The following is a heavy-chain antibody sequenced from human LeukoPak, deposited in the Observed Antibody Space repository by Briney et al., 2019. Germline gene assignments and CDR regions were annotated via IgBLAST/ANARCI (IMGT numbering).Heavy chain of an antibody. J-gene: IGHJ6*02. D-gene: IGHD5-18*01. Sequence: ASVKVSCKASGYTSTSYGISWVRQAPGQGLEWMGWISAYNGNTNYAQKLQGRVTMTTDTSTSTAYMELRSLRSDDTAVYYCARAMVTSINYYYGMDVWGQGTTVTVSS. CDR2: ISAYNGNT. CDR1: GYTSTSYG. V-gene: IGHV1-18*01. CDR3: ARAMVTSINYYYGMDV.